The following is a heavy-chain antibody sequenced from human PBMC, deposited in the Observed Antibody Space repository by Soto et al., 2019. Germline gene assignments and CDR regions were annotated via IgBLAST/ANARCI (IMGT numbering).Heavy chain of an antibody. CDR2: ISGSGGNT. CDR1: GFTFSSYA. V-gene: IGHV3-23*01. CDR3: AKGSGIYYYDSSPYYIFDS. D-gene: IGHD3-22*01. J-gene: IGHJ4*02. Sequence: VGSLRLSCAASGFTFSSYAMSWVRQAPGKGLEWVSAISGSGGNTYYADSAKGRFTISRDNSKNTLYLQMNTLRAGDTAVYYCAKGSGIYYYDSSPYYIFDSWGQGTLVTVSS.